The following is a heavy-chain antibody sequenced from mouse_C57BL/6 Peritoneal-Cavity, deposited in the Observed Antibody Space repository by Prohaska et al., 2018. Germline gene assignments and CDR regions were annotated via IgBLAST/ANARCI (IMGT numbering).Heavy chain of an antibody. V-gene: IGHV4-1*01. Sequence: EVKLLQSGGGLVQPGGSLKLSCAASGIDFSRYWMSWVRRAPGKGLEWIGEINTVSSTINYAPSLKDKFISSRDNAKNTLYLQMSKGRSEDKALYYCARTLQESFDYGGQGTTLTVSS. CDR3: ARTLQESFDY. CDR1: GIDFSRYW. J-gene: IGHJ2*01. CDR2: INTVSSTI. D-gene: IGHD1-1*01.